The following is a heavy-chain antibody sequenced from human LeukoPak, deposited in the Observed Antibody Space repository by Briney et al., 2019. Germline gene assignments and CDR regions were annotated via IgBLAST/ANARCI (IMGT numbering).Heavy chain of an antibody. D-gene: IGHD3-10*01. V-gene: IGHV4-38-2*02. Sequence: SETLSLTCSVSVSSLISGYYWGWIRQSPGKGLEWIGSLSHSGKTSCNPSLESRVTLSVDTSKSQFSLKLSSVTAADTAVYYCARQVAGLLWFGGYDYWGQGTLVTVSS. J-gene: IGHJ4*02. CDR2: LSHSGKT. CDR3: ARQVAGLLWFGGYDY. CDR1: VSSLISGYY.